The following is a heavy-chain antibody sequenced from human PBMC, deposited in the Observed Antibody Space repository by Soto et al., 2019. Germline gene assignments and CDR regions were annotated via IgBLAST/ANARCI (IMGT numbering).Heavy chain of an antibody. D-gene: IGHD3-16*01. CDR1: GFSFTSYS. J-gene: IGHJ4*02. V-gene: IGHV3-48*02. CDR3: VLLSLSSDMLTLGGH. Sequence: EVQLVESGGGLVQPGGSLRLSCAASGFSFTSYSLTWVRQAPGKGLESIAYINSRSTTIYYSDSVKGRFTVSRDNAKNSRYLQMNTRIDEDTAVYYCVLLSLSSDMLTLGGHWGQGTVVNVSS. CDR2: INSRSTTI.